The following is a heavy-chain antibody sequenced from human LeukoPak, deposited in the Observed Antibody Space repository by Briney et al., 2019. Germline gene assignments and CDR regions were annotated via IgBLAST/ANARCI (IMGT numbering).Heavy chain of an antibody. CDR2: ITFSSSHI. Sequence: GGSLRLSCAASGFTFSGYVMTWVRQAPGKGLECVSSITFSSSHIYYADSVKGRFTLSRDTSRNTLYLEMNGLGAEDTAMYYCAKEGWITIFGVVTPAGLDYWGQGNLVTVSS. D-gene: IGHD3-3*01. J-gene: IGHJ4*02. CDR1: GFTFSGYV. V-gene: IGHV3-21*04. CDR3: AKEGWITIFGVVTPAGLDY.